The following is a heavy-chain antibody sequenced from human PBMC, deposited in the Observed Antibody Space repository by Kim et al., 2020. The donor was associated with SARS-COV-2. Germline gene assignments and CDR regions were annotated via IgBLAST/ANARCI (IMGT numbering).Heavy chain of an antibody. CDR1: GGSISSGDYY. J-gene: IGHJ4*02. V-gene: IGHV4-30-4*01. D-gene: IGHD6-19*01. CDR2: IYYSGST. CDR3: ASAISSTWLVIQHFDY. Sequence: SETLSLTCTVSGGSISSGDYYWSWIRQPPGKGLEWIGYIYYSGSTYYNPSLKSRVTISVDTSKNQFSLKLSSVTAADTAVYYCASAISSTWLVIQHFDYWGQGTLVTVSS.